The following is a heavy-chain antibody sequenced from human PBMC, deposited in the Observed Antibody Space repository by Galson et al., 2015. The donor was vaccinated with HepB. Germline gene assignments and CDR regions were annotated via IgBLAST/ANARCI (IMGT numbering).Heavy chain of an antibody. V-gene: IGHV1-18*01. J-gene: IGHJ4*02. D-gene: IGHD3-22*01. CDR1: GYTFSSYG. Sequence: SAKVSCKASGYTFSSYGISWVRQAPGQGPEWMGWISGYSGDTNYAQNFQGRVTMTTDTSTSTAYMELRSLRSDDTAVYYCATDSSGYYYFDYWGQGTLVIVSS. CDR3: ATDSSGYYYFDY. CDR2: ISGYSGDT.